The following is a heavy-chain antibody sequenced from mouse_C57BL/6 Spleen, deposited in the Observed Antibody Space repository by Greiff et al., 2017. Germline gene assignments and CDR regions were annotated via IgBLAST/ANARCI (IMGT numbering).Heavy chain of an antibody. CDR3: ARTYYYGSSYEDAMDY. CDR2: IYPGDGDT. V-gene: IGHV1-82*01. J-gene: IGHJ4*01. CDR1: GYAFSSSW. D-gene: IGHD1-1*01. Sequence: VQLKESGPELVKPGASVKISCKASGYAFSSSWMNWVKQRPGKGLEWIGRIYPGDGDTNYNGKFKGKATLTADKSSSTAYMQLSSLTSEDSAVYFCARTYYYGSSYEDAMDYWGQGTSVTVSS.